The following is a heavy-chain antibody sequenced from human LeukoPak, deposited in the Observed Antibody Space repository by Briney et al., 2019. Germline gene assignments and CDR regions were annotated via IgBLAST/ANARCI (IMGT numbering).Heavy chain of an antibody. CDR2: IYNGRNT. V-gene: IGHV4-59*08. J-gene: IGHJ4*02. Sequence: SETLSPTCSASGASTSDKYWSWIRQSPGRTLEWIGHIYNGRNTKYNPSLTSRVTISVDTSKNQFSLSLTSVTAADTAMYYCAQTTGWPGFDFWGPGALVTVSS. CDR1: GASTSDKY. CDR3: AQTTGWPGFDF. D-gene: IGHD6-19*01.